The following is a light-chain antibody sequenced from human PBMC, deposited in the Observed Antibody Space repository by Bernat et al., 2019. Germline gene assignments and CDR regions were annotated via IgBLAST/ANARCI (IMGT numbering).Light chain of an antibody. CDR3: CSFAGGNTWV. J-gene: IGLJ3*02. V-gene: IGLV2-11*01. CDR2: IVN. Sequence: QSALTQPRSVSGSPGQSVTISCTGTTSDIGAYDFVSWYQQYPGKAPRFVIYIVNKRPSGVPARFSGSKSGNTASLTISGLQAEDEADYYCCSFAGGNTWVFGGGTKLSVL. CDR1: TSDIGAYDF.